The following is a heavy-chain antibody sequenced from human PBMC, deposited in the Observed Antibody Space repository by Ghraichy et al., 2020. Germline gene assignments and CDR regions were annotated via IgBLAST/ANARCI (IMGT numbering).Heavy chain of an antibody. CDR3: ARDTDIVVVTAIRGSYYYYGMDV. V-gene: IGHV1-18*01. Sequence: VKVSCKASGYTFTSYGISWVRQAPGQGLEWMGWISAYNGNTNYAQKLQGRVTMTTDTSTSTAYMELRSLRSDDTAVYYCARDTDIVVVTAIRGSYYYYGMDVWGQGTTVTVSS. J-gene: IGHJ6*02. D-gene: IGHD2-21*02. CDR1: GYTFTSYG. CDR2: ISAYNGNT.